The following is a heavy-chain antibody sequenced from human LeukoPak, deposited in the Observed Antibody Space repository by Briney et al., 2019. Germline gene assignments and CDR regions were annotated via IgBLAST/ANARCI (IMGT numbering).Heavy chain of an antibody. V-gene: IGHV4-61*05. D-gene: IGHD4-23*01. Sequence: SETLSLTCTVSGGSISSSSYYWSWIRQPPGKGLEWIGYIYYSGSTNYNPSLKSRVTISLDTSKNQFSLKLSSVTAADTAVYYCARGGNSFDYWGQGTLVTVSS. CDR1: GGSISSSSYY. CDR3: ARGGNSFDY. CDR2: IYYSGST. J-gene: IGHJ4*02.